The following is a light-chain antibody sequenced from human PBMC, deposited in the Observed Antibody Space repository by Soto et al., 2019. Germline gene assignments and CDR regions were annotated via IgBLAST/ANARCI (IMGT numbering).Light chain of an antibody. CDR3: SSYTTSGTLV. CDR1: SSDVGSYNY. CDR2: DVS. Sequence: QSVLTQPASVSGSPGQSITMSCTGSSSDVGSYNYVSWYQQHPGKVPKLMIFDVSDRPSGISNRFSGSKSDNTASLTISGLQAEDEADYYCSSYTTSGTLVFGTGTKVTVL. J-gene: IGLJ1*01. V-gene: IGLV2-14*03.